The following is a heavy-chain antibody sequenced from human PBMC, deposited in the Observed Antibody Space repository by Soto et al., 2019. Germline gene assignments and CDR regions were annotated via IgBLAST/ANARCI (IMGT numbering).Heavy chain of an antibody. D-gene: IGHD7-27*01. CDR2: ISYDGSNK. Sequence: QVQLVESGGGVVQPGRSLRLSCAASGFTFSGYGMHWVRQAPGKGLEWVAVISYDGSNKYYADSVKGRFTISRDNSKNTLYLQMNSLRAEDTAVYYCAKDLLGPGRAYGMDVWGQGNTVTVSS. CDR1: GFTFSGYG. CDR3: AKDLLGPGRAYGMDV. V-gene: IGHV3-30*18. J-gene: IGHJ6*02.